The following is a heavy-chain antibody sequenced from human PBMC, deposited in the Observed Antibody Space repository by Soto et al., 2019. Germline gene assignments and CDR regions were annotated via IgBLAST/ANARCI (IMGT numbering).Heavy chain of an antibody. Sequence: QVQLQESGPGLVKPSGTLSLTCAVSGGSISSNNWWSWVRQPPGKGLEWIGEIYHSGTTNYNPSVERRVPISVAKSKTQCSLKLSSVAAADTAVYYCARGSGSSCGWYADYWGQGTLVTVSS. CDR1: GGSISSNNW. CDR2: IYHSGTT. J-gene: IGHJ4*02. V-gene: IGHV4-4*02. CDR3: ARGSGSSCGWYADY. D-gene: IGHD1-26*01.